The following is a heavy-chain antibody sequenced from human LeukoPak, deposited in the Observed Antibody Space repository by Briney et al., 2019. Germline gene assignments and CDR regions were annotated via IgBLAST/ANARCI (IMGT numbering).Heavy chain of an antibody. V-gene: IGHV1-46*01. CDR2: INPSGGST. Sequence: ASVKVSCKASGYTFTSYYMHWVRQAPRQGLEWMGIINPSGGSTSYAQKFQGRVTMTRDTSTSTVYMELSSLRSEDTAVYYCAREGAYYGSGSYYRGYYYYGMDVWGQGTTVTVSS. CDR1: GYTFTSYY. CDR3: AREGAYYGSGSYYRGYYYYGMDV. D-gene: IGHD3-10*01. J-gene: IGHJ6*02.